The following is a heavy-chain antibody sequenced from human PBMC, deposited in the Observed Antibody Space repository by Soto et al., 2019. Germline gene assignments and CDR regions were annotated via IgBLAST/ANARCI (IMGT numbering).Heavy chain of an antibody. D-gene: IGHD6-19*01. Sequence: ASVKVSCKASGYTFTSYAMHWVRQAPGQRLEWMGWINAGNGNTKYSQKFQGRVTITRDTSASTAYMELSSLRSEDTAVYYCARSSREWLVTHLYYFDYWGQGTLVTVSS. J-gene: IGHJ4*02. CDR2: INAGNGNT. V-gene: IGHV1-3*01. CDR3: ARSSREWLVTHLYYFDY. CDR1: GYTFTSYA.